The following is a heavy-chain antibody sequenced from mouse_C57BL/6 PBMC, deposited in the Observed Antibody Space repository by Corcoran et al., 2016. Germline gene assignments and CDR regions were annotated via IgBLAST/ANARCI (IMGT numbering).Heavy chain of an antibody. V-gene: IGHV1-75*01. D-gene: IGHD2-2*01. Sequence: QVQLQQSRPARVQPGASVKISCKASGYTFPDYYINWVKQRPGQGLEWIGWIFPGSGSTYYNEKFKGKATLTVDKSSSTAYMLLSSLTSEDSAVYFGARSEWLRQAWFAYWGQGTLVTVSA. CDR2: IFPGSGST. CDR1: GYTFPDYY. J-gene: IGHJ3*01. CDR3: ARSEWLRQAWFAY.